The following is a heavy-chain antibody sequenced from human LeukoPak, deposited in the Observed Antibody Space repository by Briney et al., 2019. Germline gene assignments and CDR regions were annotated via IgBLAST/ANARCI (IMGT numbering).Heavy chain of an antibody. Sequence: ASVKASCKASGYTFTSYDINWVRQATGQGLEWMGWMNPNSANTGYEQKFQGRVTITRNTSISTAYMELSSLRSEDAAVYYCARRWSYYFDYWGQGTLVTVSS. V-gene: IGHV1-8*03. CDR1: GYTFTSYD. D-gene: IGHD4-23*01. CDR2: MNPNSANT. CDR3: ARRWSYYFDY. J-gene: IGHJ4*02.